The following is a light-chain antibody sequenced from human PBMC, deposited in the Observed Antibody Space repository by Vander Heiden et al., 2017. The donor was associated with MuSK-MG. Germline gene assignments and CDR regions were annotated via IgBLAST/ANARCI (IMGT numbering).Light chain of an antibody. CDR3: RSYTSRSTLLV. CDR2: DVS. J-gene: IGLJ2*01. CDR1: SSDVGGYNY. V-gene: IGLV2-14*03. Sequence: QSALTQPASVSGSPGQSITISCTGTSSDVGGYNYVSWYQQHPGKAPKLMMYDVSNRPSGVSNRFSGSKSGNTASLTISGLQAEDEADYYCRSYTSRSTLLVFGGGTKLTVL.